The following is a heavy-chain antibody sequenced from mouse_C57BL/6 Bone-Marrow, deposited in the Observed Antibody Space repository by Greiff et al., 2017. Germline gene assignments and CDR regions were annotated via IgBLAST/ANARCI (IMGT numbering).Heavy chain of an antibody. Sequence: VQLQQPGAELVKPGASVKMSCKASGYTFTSYWITWVKQRPGQGLEWIGDIYPGSGSTNYNQKFKSKATRTVDTSSSTAYMQLNSLTSEDSAVYYCGRRGYPDVWGKGTTVTVSS. CDR2: IYPGSGST. D-gene: IGHD2-2*01. CDR3: GRRGYPDV. V-gene: IGHV1-55*01. CDR1: GYTFTSYW. J-gene: IGHJ1*03.